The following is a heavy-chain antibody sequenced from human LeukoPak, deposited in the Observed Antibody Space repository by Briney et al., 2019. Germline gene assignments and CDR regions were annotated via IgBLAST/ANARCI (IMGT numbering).Heavy chain of an antibody. CDR2: IYYSGTT. J-gene: IGHJ3*01. CDR3: AREQYLAYDVFGF. D-gene: IGHD4-11*01. CDR1: GGSISSYY. V-gene: IGHV4-59*01. Sequence: SSETLSLTCTVSGGSISSYYWSWIRQPPGKGLEWIGYIYYSGTTSFNPSLKSRVTISVDTSKNQFSLRLSSMTAADTAVYYCAREQYLAYDVFGFWGQGTMVTVSS.